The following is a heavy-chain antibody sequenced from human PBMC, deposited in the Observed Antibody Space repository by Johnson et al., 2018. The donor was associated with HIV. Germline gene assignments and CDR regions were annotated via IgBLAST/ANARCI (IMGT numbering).Heavy chain of an antibody. CDR1: GFTFSSYG. D-gene: IGHD6-19*01. CDR2: ITGSGGYI. V-gene: IGHV3-23*04. J-gene: IGHJ3*02. Sequence: VQLVESGGGLLQPGESLRLSCAVSGFTFSSYGMGWVRQAPGKGLEWVSAITGSGGYIYYADSVKGRVTISRDNAKKSLYLQMNSLRAEDTAVYYCVRVRGGYSSGWYEAFDIWGKGTMVTVSS. CDR3: VRVRGGYSSGWYEAFDI.